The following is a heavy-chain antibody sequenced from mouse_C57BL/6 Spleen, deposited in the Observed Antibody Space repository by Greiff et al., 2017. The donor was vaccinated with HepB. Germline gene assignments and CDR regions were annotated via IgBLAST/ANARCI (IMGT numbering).Heavy chain of an antibody. CDR3: ARGGLLRSYAMDY. Sequence: LQQPGAELVRPGTSVKLSCKASGYTFTSYWMHWVKQRPGQGLEWIGVIDPSDSYTNYNQKFKGKATLTVDTSSSTAYMQLSSLTSEDSAVYYCARGGLLRSYAMDYWGQGTSVTVSS. J-gene: IGHJ4*01. V-gene: IGHV1-59*01. D-gene: IGHD1-1*01. CDR1: GYTFTSYW. CDR2: IDPSDSYT.